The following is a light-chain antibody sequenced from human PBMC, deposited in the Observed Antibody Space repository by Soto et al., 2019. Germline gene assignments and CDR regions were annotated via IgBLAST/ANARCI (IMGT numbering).Light chain of an antibody. V-gene: IGKV3-20*01. CDR2: GAS. J-gene: IGKJ5*01. CDR1: QTVSITY. CDR3: QQYGSSPLIS. Sequence: ALTQSPGTLSLSPVESATLSCRASQTVSITYLTWYQQKPGQAPRLLIFGASKRATGIPDRFSGSGSGRDFTLTISGLEPEDFAVYYCQQYGSSPLISFGQGTRLEIK.